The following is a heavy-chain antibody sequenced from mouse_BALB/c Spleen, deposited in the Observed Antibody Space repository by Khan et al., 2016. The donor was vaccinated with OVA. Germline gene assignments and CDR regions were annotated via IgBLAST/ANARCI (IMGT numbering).Heavy chain of an antibody. CDR1: GYTFTNFG. CDR2: INTNTAES. D-gene: IGHD2-9*01. Sequence: QIQLVQSGPELKKPGETVKISCKASGYTFTNFGMNWVKQAPGKGLKWMGWINTNTAESTCAEEFKGRFAFSLETSASTAYLQINNLKNEDTSTYLCAREGTYYGYDGFAYWGQGTLVTVSA. CDR3: AREGTYYGYDGFAY. J-gene: IGHJ3*01. V-gene: IGHV9-3*02.